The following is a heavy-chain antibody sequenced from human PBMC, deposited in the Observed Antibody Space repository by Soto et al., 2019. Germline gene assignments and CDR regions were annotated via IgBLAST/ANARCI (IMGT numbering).Heavy chain of an antibody. D-gene: IGHD3-9*01. CDR3: AKEGDFDWLPFDY. Sequence: PGGSLRLSCAASGFTFSSYGMHWVRQAPGKGLEWVAVIWYDGSNKYYADSVKGRFTISRDNSKNTLYLQMNSLRAEDTAVYYCAKEGDFDWLPFDYWGQGTLVTVSS. V-gene: IGHV3-33*06. CDR1: GFTFSSYG. J-gene: IGHJ4*02. CDR2: IWYDGSNK.